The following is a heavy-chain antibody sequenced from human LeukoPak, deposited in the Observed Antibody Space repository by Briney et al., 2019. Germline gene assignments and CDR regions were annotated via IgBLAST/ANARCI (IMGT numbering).Heavy chain of an antibody. CDR1: GGSIRSSFY. V-gene: IGHV4-39*01. D-gene: IGHD3-10*01. J-gene: IGHJ5*02. Sequence: PSETLSLTCSVSGGSIRSSFYWGWIRQPPGKGLEWIASISGSISYSDTYYNPSLKSRVTISVDTSKNQFSLKLSSVTAADTAVYYCARHGWLYDSGTYYTFDPWGQGTLVAVSS. CDR3: ARHGWLYDSGTYYTFDP. CDR2: ISGSISYSDT.